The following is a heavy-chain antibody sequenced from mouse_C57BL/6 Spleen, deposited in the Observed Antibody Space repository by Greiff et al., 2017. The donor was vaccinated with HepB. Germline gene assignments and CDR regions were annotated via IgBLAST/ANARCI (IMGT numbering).Heavy chain of an antibody. J-gene: IGHJ3*01. CDR3: ARGNDYYGPWFAY. CDR1: GYTFTDYY. Sequence: VKLMESGAELVRPGASVKLSCKASGYTFTDYYINWVKQRPGQGLEWIARIYPGSGNTYYNEKFKGKATLTAEKSSSTAYMQLSSLTSEDSAVYFCARGNDYYGPWFAYWGQGTLVTVSA. D-gene: IGHD1-1*01. CDR2: IYPGSGNT. V-gene: IGHV1-76*01.